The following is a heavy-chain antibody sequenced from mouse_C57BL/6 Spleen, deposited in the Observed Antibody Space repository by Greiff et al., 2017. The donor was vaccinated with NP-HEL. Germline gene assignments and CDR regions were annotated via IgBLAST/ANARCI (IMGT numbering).Heavy chain of an antibody. CDR3: ARLHYGDYAMDY. CDR1: GFTFSDYY. V-gene: IGHV5-12*01. CDR2: ISNGGGST. D-gene: IGHD1-1*02. Sequence: EVKLVESGGGLVQPGGSLKLSCAASGFTFSDYYMYWVRQTPEKRLEWVAYISNGGGSTYYPDTVKGRFTISRDNAKNTLYLQRSRLKAEDTAMYYCARLHYGDYAMDYWGQGTSVTVSS. J-gene: IGHJ4*01.